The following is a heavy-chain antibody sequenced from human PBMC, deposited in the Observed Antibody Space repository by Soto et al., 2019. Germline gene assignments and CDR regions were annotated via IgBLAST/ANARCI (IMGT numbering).Heavy chain of an antibody. CDR2: IYTSGST. CDR3: ARGYYYGSGSYYLDYYYYGMDV. J-gene: IGHJ6*02. D-gene: IGHD3-10*01. Sequence: SETLSLTCTVSGGSISSYYWSWIRQPAGKELEWIGRIYTSGSTNYNPSLKRRVTMSVDTSKNQFALKMSSVTAADTAVYYCARGYYYGSGSYYLDYYYYGMDVWGQGTTVTVSS. CDR1: GGSISSYY. V-gene: IGHV4-4*07.